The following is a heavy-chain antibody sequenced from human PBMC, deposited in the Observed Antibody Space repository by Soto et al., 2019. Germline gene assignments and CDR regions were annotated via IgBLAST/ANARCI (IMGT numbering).Heavy chain of an antibody. CDR3: AKGSSASRPYYFDY. J-gene: IGHJ4*02. D-gene: IGHD3-22*01. V-gene: IGHV3-23*01. CDR2: ITNSGDNT. Sequence: GGSLRLSCAASGFAFRTYAMSWFRQGPGEGLEWVAAITNSGDNTFHADSVKGRFTISRDNSKDTLFLQMNSLRAEDTAIYYCAKGSSASRPYYFDYWGQGSLVPVSS. CDR1: GFAFRTYA.